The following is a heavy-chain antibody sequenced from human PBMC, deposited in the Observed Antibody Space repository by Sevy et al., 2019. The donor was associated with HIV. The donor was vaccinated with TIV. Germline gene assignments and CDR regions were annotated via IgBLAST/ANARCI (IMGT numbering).Heavy chain of an antibody. D-gene: IGHD2-21*01. V-gene: IGHV3-30*02. Sequence: GGSLRLSCAASGFSYSSYGLHWVRQAPGKGLEWVAYIQYDGSNKDYADSVKGRFTISRDNSKNTLDLQMNSLRVEETAVYYCVKEGGGEGGDHWGQGTLVTVYS. CDR3: VKEGGGEGGDH. CDR1: GFSYSSYG. J-gene: IGHJ4*02. CDR2: IQYDGSNK.